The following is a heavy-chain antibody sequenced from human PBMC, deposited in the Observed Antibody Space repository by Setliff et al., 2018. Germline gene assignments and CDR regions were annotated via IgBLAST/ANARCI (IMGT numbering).Heavy chain of an antibody. CDR2: IFYSGSS. CDR3: ASLPRTVTHFDY. J-gene: IGHJ4*02. Sequence: SETLSLTCTVSGVSIRSYYWSWIRQPPGKGLEWIGYIFYSGSSNYNPSLQSRVSISVDTSNNQLSLKLDSLTAADTAVYFFASLPRTVTHFDYWGQGALVTVSS. D-gene: IGHD4-17*01. V-gene: IGHV4-59*01. CDR1: GVSIRSYY.